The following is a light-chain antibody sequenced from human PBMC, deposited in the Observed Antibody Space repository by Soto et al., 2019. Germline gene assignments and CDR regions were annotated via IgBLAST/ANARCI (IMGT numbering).Light chain of an antibody. CDR2: DAS. V-gene: IGKV1-33*01. CDR1: QDLGNF. J-gene: IGKJ3*01. Sequence: DIQMTQSPSSLSASVGDRVTITCQASQDLGNFLNWYKQKPGKAPKLLIYDASNLETGVPSRFSGSGSGTDFTFTISSLQPEDIATYYCQQYDNLPPFTFGPGTKVDIK. CDR3: QQYDNLPPFT.